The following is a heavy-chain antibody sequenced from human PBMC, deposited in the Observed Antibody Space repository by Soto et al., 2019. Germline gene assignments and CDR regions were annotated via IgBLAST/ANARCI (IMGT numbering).Heavy chain of an antibody. Sequence: ASETLSLTCTVSGGSISSGGYYWSWIRQHPGKGLEWIGYIYYSGSTYYNPSLKSRVTISVDTSKNQFSLKLSSVTAADTAVYYCARDRFALFPYYHYGMDVWGQGATVTVSS. D-gene: IGHD2-21*01. CDR3: ARDRFALFPYYHYGMDV. V-gene: IGHV4-31*03. J-gene: IGHJ6*02. CDR1: GGSISSGGYY. CDR2: IYYSGST.